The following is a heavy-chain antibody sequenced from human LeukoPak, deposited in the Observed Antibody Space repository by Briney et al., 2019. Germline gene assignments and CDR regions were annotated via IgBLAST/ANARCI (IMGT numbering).Heavy chain of an antibody. V-gene: IGHV4-39*07. J-gene: IGHJ4*02. CDR2: IYYSGST. D-gene: IGHD5-18*01. CDR1: GGSISSSSYY. CDR3: AREIPHRKGTAHSDY. Sequence: SKTLSLTCTVSGGSISSSSYYWGWIRQPPGKGLEWIGSIYYSGSTYYNPSLKSRVTISVDTSKNQFSLKLSSVTAADTAVYYCAREIPHRKGTAHSDYWGQGTLVTVSS.